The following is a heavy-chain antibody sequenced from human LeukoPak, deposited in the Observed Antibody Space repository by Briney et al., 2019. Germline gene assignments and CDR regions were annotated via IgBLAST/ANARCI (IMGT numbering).Heavy chain of an antibody. CDR1: GYTFTGYY. D-gene: IGHD3-10*01. J-gene: IGHJ3*02. CDR3: AREEPWFGESNDAFDI. Sequence: GASVKVSCKASGYTFTGYYMHWVRQAPGQGLEWMGWINPNSGGTNYAQKFQGRVTMTRDTSISTAYMELSRLRSDDTAVYYCAREEPWFGESNDAFDIWGQGTMVTVSS. V-gene: IGHV1-2*02. CDR2: INPNSGGT.